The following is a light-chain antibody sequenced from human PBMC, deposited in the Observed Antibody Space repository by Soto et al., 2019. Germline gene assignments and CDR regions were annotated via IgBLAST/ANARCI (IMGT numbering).Light chain of an antibody. J-gene: IGLJ2*01. CDR1: SSDVGGYNY. Sequence: QSALTQPASVSGSPGQSITISCTGTSSDVGGYNYVSWYQQHPGKAPKHMIYDVSNRPSGVSNRFSGSKSGNTASLTISGLQAEDEADYYCSSYTSSSTLFGGGTKLTVL. CDR2: DVS. CDR3: SSYTSSSTL. V-gene: IGLV2-14*01.